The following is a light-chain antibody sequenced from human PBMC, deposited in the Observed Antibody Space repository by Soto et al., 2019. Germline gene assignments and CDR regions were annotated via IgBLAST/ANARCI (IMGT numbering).Light chain of an antibody. CDR1: SSDIGGYNY. Sequence: QSALTQPASVSGSPGQSITISCTGTSSDIGGYNYVSWYQQHPGKAPKPMIYEVSYRPSGVSNRFSGSKSGNTASLTISGLQAEDEAAYHCSSYTISSTWVFGGGTKLTVL. J-gene: IGLJ3*02. V-gene: IGLV2-14*01. CDR3: SSYTISSTWV. CDR2: EVS.